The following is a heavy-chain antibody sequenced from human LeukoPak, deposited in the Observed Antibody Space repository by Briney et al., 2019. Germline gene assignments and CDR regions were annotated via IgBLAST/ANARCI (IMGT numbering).Heavy chain of an antibody. Sequence: TGGSLRLSCAASGFTFSSYAMSWVRQAPGKGLEWVSGISGSGGSTDYADSVKGRFTISRDNSKNTLFLQMNSLRAEDTAVYYCAKARVVVVITEGIDYGGQGTLVTVSS. V-gene: IGHV3-23*01. J-gene: IGHJ4*02. CDR3: AKARVVVVITEGIDY. CDR2: ISGSGGST. CDR1: GFTFSSYA. D-gene: IGHD3-22*01.